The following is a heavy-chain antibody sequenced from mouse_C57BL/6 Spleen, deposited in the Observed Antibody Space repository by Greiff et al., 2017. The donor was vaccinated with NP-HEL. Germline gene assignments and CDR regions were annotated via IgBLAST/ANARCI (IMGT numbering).Heavy chain of an antibody. CDR3: ARGGYGSSYVGYFDY. CDR1: GYTFTSYW. Sequence: QVQLKQPGAELVKPGASVKLSCKASGYTFTSYWMQWVKQRPGQGLEWIGEFDPSDSYTNYNQKFKGKATLTVDTSSSTAYMQLSSLTSEDSAVYYCARGGYGSSYVGYFDYWGQGTTLTVSS. D-gene: IGHD1-1*01. J-gene: IGHJ2*01. V-gene: IGHV1-50*01. CDR2: FDPSDSYT.